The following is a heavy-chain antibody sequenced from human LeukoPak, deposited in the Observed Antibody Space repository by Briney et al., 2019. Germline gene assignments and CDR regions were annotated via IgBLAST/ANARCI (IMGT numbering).Heavy chain of an antibody. CDR1: GYSISSGYY. D-gene: IGHD2-2*01. CDR2: IYHSGST. V-gene: IGHV4-38-2*01. CDR3: ARQLGYCSSTSCLLYWFDP. Sequence: SETLSLTCAVSGYSISSGYYWGWIRQPPGKGLEWIGSIYHSGSTYYNPSLKSRVTISVDTSKNQFSLKLSSATAADTAVYYCARQLGYCSSTSCLLYWFDPWGQGTLVTVSS. J-gene: IGHJ5*02.